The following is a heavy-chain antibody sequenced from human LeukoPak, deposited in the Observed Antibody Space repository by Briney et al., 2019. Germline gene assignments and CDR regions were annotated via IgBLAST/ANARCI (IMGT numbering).Heavy chain of an antibody. J-gene: IGHJ5*02. D-gene: IGHD2-15*01. V-gene: IGHV1-69*05. CDR2: IIPIFGTA. CDR3: ARAQRCSGGSCYPIFNNWLDP. Sequence: ASVKVSCKASGGTFSSYAISWVRQAPGQGLEWMGGIIPIFGTANYAQKFQGRVTITTDESTSTAYMELSSLRSEDTAVYYCARAQRCSGGSCYPIFNNWLDPWGQGTLVTVSS. CDR1: GGTFSSYA.